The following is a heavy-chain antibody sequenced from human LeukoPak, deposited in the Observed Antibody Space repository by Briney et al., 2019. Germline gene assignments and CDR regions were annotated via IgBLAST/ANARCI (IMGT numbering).Heavy chain of an antibody. CDR3: ARTGYSSGWYFDY. V-gene: IGHV4-39*01. D-gene: IGHD6-19*01. CDR1: GGSISSSSYY. Sequence: SETLSLTCTVSGGSISSSSYYWGWIHQPPGKGLEWIGSIYYSGSTYYNPSLKSRVTISVDTSKNQFSLKLSSVTAADTAVYYCARTGYSSGWYFDYWGQGTLVTVSS. J-gene: IGHJ4*02. CDR2: IYYSGST.